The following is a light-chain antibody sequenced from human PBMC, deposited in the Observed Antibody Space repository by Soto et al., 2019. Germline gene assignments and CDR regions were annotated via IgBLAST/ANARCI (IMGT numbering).Light chain of an antibody. CDR2: EAS. J-gene: IGKJ1*01. Sequence: DIQVTQSPSSLSASVGDRVTITCRASQDISGHLAWYQQKPGKVPKLLIYEASTLQSRVPSRFSASGSGTDFTLPISSLQPEDVATYYCQKYTGTPRTFGQGTKVELK. CDR3: QKYTGTPRT. V-gene: IGKV1-27*01. CDR1: QDISGH.